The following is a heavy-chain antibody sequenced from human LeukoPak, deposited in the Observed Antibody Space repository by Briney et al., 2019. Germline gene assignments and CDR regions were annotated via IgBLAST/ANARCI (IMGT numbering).Heavy chain of an antibody. J-gene: IGHJ4*02. Sequence: GGSLRLSCAASGFTFSSYAMSWVRQAPGKGLEWVSAISGSGGSTYYADSVKGRFTISRDNAQSSLFLQMSSLRDEDTAVYYCGRHGSYCYDNWGQGTLVTVSA. CDR1: GFTFSSYA. CDR3: GRHGSYCYDN. D-gene: IGHD2-15*01. V-gene: IGHV3-23*01. CDR2: ISGSGGST.